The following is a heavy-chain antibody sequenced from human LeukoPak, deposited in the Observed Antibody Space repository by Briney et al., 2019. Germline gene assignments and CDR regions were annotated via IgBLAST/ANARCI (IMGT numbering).Heavy chain of an antibody. CDR2: IYRGGST. J-gene: IGHJ4*02. CDR3: ARDRGAAAGN. V-gene: IGHV3-53*01. CDR1: GFNVSNNY. D-gene: IGHD6-13*01. Sequence: HSGGSLRLSCAASGFNVSNNYMSWVRQAPGKGLEWVSVIYRGGSTYYVDSVKGRFTMSRDNSKNTVYLQMDSLRAEDTAVYYCARDRGAAAGNWGQGTLVTVSS.